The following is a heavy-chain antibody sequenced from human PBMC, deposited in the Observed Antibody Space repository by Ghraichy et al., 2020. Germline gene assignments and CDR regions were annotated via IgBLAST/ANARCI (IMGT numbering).Heavy chain of an antibody. V-gene: IGHV3-48*02. CDR1: GFTFSTHN. CDR3: ARDPGDYRGWYYFDY. J-gene: IGHJ4*02. Sequence: GESLNISCAASGFTFSTHNMAWVRQAPGKGLEWISYIRSTSDSIYYADSVKGRFTVSREHAKDSLYLQMDNLRDEDTAVYYCARDPGDYRGWYYFDYWGQGTLVTVSS. D-gene: IGHD5-12*01. CDR2: IRSTSDSI.